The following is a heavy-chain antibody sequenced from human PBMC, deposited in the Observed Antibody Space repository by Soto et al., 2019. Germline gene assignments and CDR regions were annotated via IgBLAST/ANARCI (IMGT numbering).Heavy chain of an antibody. V-gene: IGHV1-69*01. CDR2: IIPIFGTA. CDR1: GGTFSSYA. D-gene: IGHD2-2*01. J-gene: IGHJ6*02. Sequence: QVQLVQSGAEVKKPGSSVKVSCKASGGTFSSYAISWVRQAPGQGLEWMGGIIPIFGTANYAQKFQGRVTITADEYTSTAYMELSSLRSEDTAVYYCARGCSSTSCRGYGMDVWGQGTTVTVSS. CDR3: ARGCSSTSCRGYGMDV.